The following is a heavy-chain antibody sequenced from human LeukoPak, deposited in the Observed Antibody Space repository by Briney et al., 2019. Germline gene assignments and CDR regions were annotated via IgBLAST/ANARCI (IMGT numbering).Heavy chain of an antibody. CDR1: GFTFSSYA. D-gene: IGHD3-22*01. V-gene: IGHV3-23*01. CDR2: ISGSGGST. Sequence: PGGSLRLSCAASGFTFSSYAMSWVRQAPGKGLEWVSAISGSGGSTYYADSVKGRFTISRDNSKNTLYLQMNSLRAEDTAVYYCAKDIGLYYYDSSVTLDVWGQGTTVTVSS. CDR3: AKDIGLYYYDSSVTLDV. J-gene: IGHJ6*02.